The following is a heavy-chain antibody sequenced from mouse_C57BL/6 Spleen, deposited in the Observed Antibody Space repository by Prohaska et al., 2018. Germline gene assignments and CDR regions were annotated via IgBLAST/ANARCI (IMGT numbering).Heavy chain of an antibody. CDR3: ARSRYYGSSYEWYFDV. V-gene: IGHV1-81*01. Sequence: QRTGQGLEWIGEIYPRSGNTYYNEKFKGKATLTADKSSSTAYMELRSLTSEDSAVYFCARSRYYGSSYEWYFDVWGTGTTVTVSS. D-gene: IGHD1-1*01. CDR2: IYPRSGNT. J-gene: IGHJ1*03.